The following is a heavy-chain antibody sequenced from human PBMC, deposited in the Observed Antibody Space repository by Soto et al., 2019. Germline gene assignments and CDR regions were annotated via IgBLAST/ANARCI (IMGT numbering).Heavy chain of an antibody. J-gene: IGHJ4*02. D-gene: IGHD6-6*01. Sequence: PSETLSLTCTVSGGSISSGDYYWSWIRQPPGKGLEWIGYIYYSGSTYYNPSLKSRVTISVDTSKNQFSLKLSSVTAADTAVYYCARGKGEYSSSSVVRYFDYWGQGTLVTVSS. CDR2: IYYSGST. CDR3: ARGKGEYSSSSVVRYFDY. V-gene: IGHV4-30-4*01. CDR1: GGSISSGDYY.